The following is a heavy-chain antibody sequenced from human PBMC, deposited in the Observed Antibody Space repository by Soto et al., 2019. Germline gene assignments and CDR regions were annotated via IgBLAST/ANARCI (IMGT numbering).Heavy chain of an antibody. CDR3: ASVVPADLDY. D-gene: IGHD2-2*01. CDR1: GFTFTNYA. V-gene: IGHV3-30-3*01. J-gene: IGHJ4*02. CDR2: ISYDGSIK. Sequence: QVQLVESGGGVVQPGRSLRLSCAASGFTFTNYAMHWVRQAPGKGLEWVAVISYDGSIKYFADSVKGRFTISRDNSLNTLFLQMNILRADDTAVDYCASVVPADLDYWGQGTLVTVSS.